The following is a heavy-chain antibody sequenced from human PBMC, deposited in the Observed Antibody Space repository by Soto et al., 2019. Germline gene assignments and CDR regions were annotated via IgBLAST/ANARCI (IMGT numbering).Heavy chain of an antibody. J-gene: IGHJ6*03. CDR3: ARLDYYYMDV. CDR2: INHSGST. Sequence: SETLSLTCAVYGGSFSGYYWSWIRQPPGKGLEWIGEINHSGSTNYNPSLKSRVTISVDTSKNQFSLKLSSVTAADTAVYYCARLDYYYMDVWGKGTTVTVPS. CDR1: GGSFSGYY. V-gene: IGHV4-34*01.